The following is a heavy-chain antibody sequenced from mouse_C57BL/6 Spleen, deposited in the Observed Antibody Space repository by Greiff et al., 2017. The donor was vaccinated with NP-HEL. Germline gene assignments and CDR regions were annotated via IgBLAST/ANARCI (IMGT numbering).Heavy chain of an antibody. CDR2: INPYNGDT. D-gene: IGHD2-4*01. V-gene: IGHV1-20*01. Sequence: EVQLQQSGPELVKPGDSVKISCKASGYSFTGYFMNWVMQSHGKSLEWIGRINPYNGDTFYNQKFKGKATLTVDKSSSTAHMELRSLTSEDSAVYYCAREGYDYGVGDYAMDYWGQGTSVTVSS. CDR1: GYSFTGYF. CDR3: AREGYDYGVGDYAMDY. J-gene: IGHJ4*01.